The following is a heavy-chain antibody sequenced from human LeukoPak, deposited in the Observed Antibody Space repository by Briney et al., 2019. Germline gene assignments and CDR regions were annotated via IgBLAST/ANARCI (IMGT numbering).Heavy chain of an antibody. J-gene: IGHJ4*02. CDR3: AKERDTAMVTIDY. CDR2: IRYDGSNK. CDR1: GFTFKIYG. Sequence: PGGSLRLSCAASGFTFKIYGMHWVRQAPGKGLEWVSFIRYDGSNKYYADSVKGRFAISRDNSKNTVFLQMNSLRAEDTAVYYCAKERDTAMVTIDYWGQGTLVTVSS. D-gene: IGHD5-18*01. V-gene: IGHV3-30*02.